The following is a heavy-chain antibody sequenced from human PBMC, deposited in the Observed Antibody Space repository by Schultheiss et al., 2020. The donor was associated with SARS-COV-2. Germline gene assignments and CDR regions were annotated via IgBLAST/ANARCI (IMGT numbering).Heavy chain of an antibody. J-gene: IGHJ5*02. V-gene: IGHV3-23*01. CDR1: GFTFSSYA. D-gene: IGHD3-3*01. CDR2: ISWNSGSI. Sequence: GGSLRLSCAASGFTFSSYAMSWVRQAPGKGLEWVSGISWNSGSIGYADSVKGRFTISRDNSKNTLYLQMNSLRAEDTAVYYCARASLRFLEWLLYLWGQGTLVTVSS. CDR3: ARASLRFLEWLLYL.